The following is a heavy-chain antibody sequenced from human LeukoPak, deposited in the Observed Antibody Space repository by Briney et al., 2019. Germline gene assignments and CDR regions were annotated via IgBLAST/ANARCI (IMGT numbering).Heavy chain of an antibody. J-gene: IGHJ6*03. CDR3: ASAAADIAVADPASDYYYYIDL. Sequence: GGSLRLSCAVSGFTFSGYYMSWVRQAPGKGLEWVSLISWDSGSTYYADSVKGRFTISRDNAKNSLYLQMNSLRAEDTAVYYCASAAADIAVADPASDYYYYIDLWGKGTTVTLSS. D-gene: IGHD6-19*01. CDR1: GFTFSGYY. V-gene: IGHV3-48*04. CDR2: ISWDSGST.